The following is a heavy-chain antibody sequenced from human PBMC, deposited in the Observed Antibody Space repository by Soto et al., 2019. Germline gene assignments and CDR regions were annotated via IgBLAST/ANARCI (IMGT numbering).Heavy chain of an antibody. CDR1: GGTFSTNP. CDR2: TGSGTGPG. J-gene: IGHJ4*02. CDR3: ARRDSGGIYRYFDS. Sequence: QVQLVQSGAEVKKPGSSVKVSCKASGGTFSTNPISWVRQAPGQGLEWMGGTGSGTGPGNHAQKFQGRLTMTGDKSTSTVYMEMSSLSSEDTAVYYCARRDSGGIYRYFDSWGQGTLVTVSS. D-gene: IGHD2-15*01. V-gene: IGHV1-69*06.